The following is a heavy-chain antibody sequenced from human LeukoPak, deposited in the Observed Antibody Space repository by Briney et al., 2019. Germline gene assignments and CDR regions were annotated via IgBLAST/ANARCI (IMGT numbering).Heavy chain of an antibody. V-gene: IGHV3-66*02. CDR2: FYLSGTT. D-gene: IGHD3-22*01. J-gene: IGHJ3*02. CDR1: GVSVSSNF. CDR3: ARYYDSSGYTQGAFDI. Sequence: GGSLRLSCVASGVSVSSNFMSWVRQAPGKGLEWVSSFYLSGTTYYGYSVKGRFTTSRDHSMNTVFLQMNGMRPEATAVYYCARYYDSSGYTQGAFDIWGQGTMVTVS.